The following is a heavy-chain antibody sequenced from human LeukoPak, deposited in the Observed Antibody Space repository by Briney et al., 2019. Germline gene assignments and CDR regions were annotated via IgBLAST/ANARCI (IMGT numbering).Heavy chain of an antibody. CDR3: AKAKHYDILTGPPLDY. J-gene: IGHJ4*02. V-gene: IGHV3-30*04. CDR2: ISYDGSNK. Sequence: GGSLRLSCAASGFTFSSYAMHWVRQAPGKGLEWVAVISYDGSNKKYADSVKGRFTISRDNSKNTLYLQMNSLRAEDTAVYYCAKAKHYDILTGPPLDYWGQGTLVTVSS. CDR1: GFTFSSYA. D-gene: IGHD3-9*01.